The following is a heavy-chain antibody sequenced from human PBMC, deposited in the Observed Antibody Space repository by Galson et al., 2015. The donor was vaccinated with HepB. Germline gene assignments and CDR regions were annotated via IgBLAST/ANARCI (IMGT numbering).Heavy chain of an antibody. CDR2: ISSSSTYT. CDR3: ARGGTDLDY. V-gene: IGHV3-11*05. CDR1: GFTFSDYY. Sequence: SLRLSCAASGFTFSDYYMSWIRQAPGKGLEWVSYISSSSTYTNYAHSVKGRFTISRDNAKNSLYLQMNSLRAEDTAVYYCARGGTDLDYWGQGTLVTVSS. J-gene: IGHJ4*02. D-gene: IGHD3-16*01.